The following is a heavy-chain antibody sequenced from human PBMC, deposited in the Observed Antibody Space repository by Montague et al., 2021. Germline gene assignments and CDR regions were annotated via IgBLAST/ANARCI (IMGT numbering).Heavy chain of an antibody. CDR3: ARDYYGSGRGKDYFDY. J-gene: IGHJ4*02. CDR1: GFPFRSYS. Sequence: SQRLSCAASGFPFRSYSMNWVRQAPGKGLEWVSSISSSSSYIYYTDSVKGRFTISRDNAKNSLYLQMNSLRAEDTAVYYCARDYYGSGRGKDYFDYWGQGTLVTVSS. D-gene: IGHD3-10*01. CDR2: ISSSSSYI. V-gene: IGHV3-21*01.